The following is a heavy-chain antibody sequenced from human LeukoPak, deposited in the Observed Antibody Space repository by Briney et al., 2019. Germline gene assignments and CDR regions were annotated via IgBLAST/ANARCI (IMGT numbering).Heavy chain of an antibody. V-gene: IGHV3-64*01. CDR3: ARERYYDGNAFDI. D-gene: IGHD3-22*01. CDR1: GFTFSNYA. J-gene: IGHJ3*02. Sequence: GGSLRLSCAASGFTFSNYAMHWVRQTPGKGLKYVSAISSNGDNTYCANSVEGRFIISRDNSKNTLYLQMGSLRAEDMAVYYCARERYYDGNAFDIWGQGTMVTVSS. CDR2: ISSNGDNT.